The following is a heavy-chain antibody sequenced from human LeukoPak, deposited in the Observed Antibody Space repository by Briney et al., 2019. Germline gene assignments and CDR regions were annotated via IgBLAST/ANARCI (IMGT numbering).Heavy chain of an antibody. CDR2: IDPSDSYT. Sequence: GESLRISCKGSGYSFTTCWITWVRHMPGKGLEWMGRIDPSDSYTNYSPSFQGHVTISADKSISTAYLQWSSLKASDTAMYYCARHARNSGIAEDFDYWGQGTLVTVSS. CDR1: GYSFTTCW. D-gene: IGHD6-13*01. CDR3: ARHARNSGIAEDFDY. J-gene: IGHJ4*02. V-gene: IGHV5-10-1*01.